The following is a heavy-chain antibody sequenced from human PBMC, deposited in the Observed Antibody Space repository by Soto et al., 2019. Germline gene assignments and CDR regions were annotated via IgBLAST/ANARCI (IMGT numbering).Heavy chain of an antibody. V-gene: IGHV3-21*01. J-gene: IGHJ6*02. D-gene: IGHD3-10*01. CDR2: ISSTGTYI. CDR3: ASELLTLIRAVFPRVRNYLDV. Sequence: GASLRLSYAASGFTFRNYDRNWVRQAPGKGLEWVSFISSTGTYIKYADALHGRFTISRDNAGNSLFLQMNSLTAEDPAIYYCASELLTLIRAVFPRVRNYLDVCYQGTTGTLSS. CDR1: GFTFRNYD.